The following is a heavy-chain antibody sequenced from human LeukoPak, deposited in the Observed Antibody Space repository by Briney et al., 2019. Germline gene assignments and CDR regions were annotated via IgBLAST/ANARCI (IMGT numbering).Heavy chain of an antibody. D-gene: IGHD6-6*01. CDR1: GFTFSSYA. J-gene: IGHJ3*01. Sequence: GGSLRLSCAASGFTFSSYAMHWVRQAPGKGLEWVASINSDGSEGYYADVVKGRFTISRDNAKNSLYLQINSLRAEDTAVYYCARSSYSSSSSVWGQGTMVTVSS. V-gene: IGHV3-7*03. CDR3: ARSSYSSSSSV. CDR2: INSDGSEG.